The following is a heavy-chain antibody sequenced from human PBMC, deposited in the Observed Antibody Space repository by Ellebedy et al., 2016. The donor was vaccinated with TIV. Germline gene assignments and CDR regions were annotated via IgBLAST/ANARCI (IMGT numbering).Heavy chain of an antibody. V-gene: IGHV3-74*01. CDR2: IKTDGSIT. CDR1: GFTFSNYW. CDR3: ARDAGLGSYYHYYMDV. J-gene: IGHJ6*03. D-gene: IGHD3-10*01. Sequence: GGSLRLXXAASGFTFSNYWMHWVRQPPGKGLVWVSGIKTDGSITNYADSVKGRFTISRDNPKSTLYLQMNSLRPEDTAVYYCARDAGLGSYYHYYMDVWGKGTTVTVSS.